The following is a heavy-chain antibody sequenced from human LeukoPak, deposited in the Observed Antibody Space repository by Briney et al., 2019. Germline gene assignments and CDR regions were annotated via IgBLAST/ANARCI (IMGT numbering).Heavy chain of an antibody. V-gene: IGHV1-18*01. D-gene: IGHD3-10*02. CDR1: GGTFSSYA. CDR2: ISAYNGNT. J-gene: IGHJ4*02. CDR3: ARGDFVRGVIIVDY. Sequence: ASVKVSCKASGGTFSSYAISWVRQAPGQGLEWMGWISAYNGNTNYAQKLQGRVTMTTDTSTGTAYMELRSPRSDDTAVYYCARGDFVRGVIIVDYWGQGTLVTVSS.